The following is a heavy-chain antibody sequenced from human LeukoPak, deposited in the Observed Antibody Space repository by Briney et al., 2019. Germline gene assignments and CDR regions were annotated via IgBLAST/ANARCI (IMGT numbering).Heavy chain of an antibody. V-gene: IGHV3-7*03. CDR3: AKDYYDSSGYYYGYYYYGMDV. Sequence: GGSLRLSCAASGFTFHTYWMTWVRQAPGKGLEWVANINQDGSQKYYVDSVKGRFTISRDNAKNSLSLQMNSLRAEDTALYYCAKDYYDSSGYYYGYYYYGMDVWGQGTTVTVSS. D-gene: IGHD3-22*01. CDR2: INQDGSQK. CDR1: GFTFHTYW. J-gene: IGHJ6*02.